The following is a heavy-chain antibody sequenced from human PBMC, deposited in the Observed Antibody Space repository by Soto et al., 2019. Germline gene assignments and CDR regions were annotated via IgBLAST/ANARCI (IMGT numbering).Heavy chain of an antibody. V-gene: IGHV4-59*02. D-gene: IGHD3-3*01. CDR2: TSYSGNT. Sequence: QVQLQESGPGLLKPSETLSLTCTISGGPVSTYYWSWIRQPPGKELEWIGLTSYSGNTNYNPSLKSRVAMAVDTSKNQFSLTLSSVTAADTAVYYCARDGVGPFDYWGQGTLVTVSS. J-gene: IGHJ4*02. CDR1: GGPVSTYY. CDR3: ARDGVGPFDY.